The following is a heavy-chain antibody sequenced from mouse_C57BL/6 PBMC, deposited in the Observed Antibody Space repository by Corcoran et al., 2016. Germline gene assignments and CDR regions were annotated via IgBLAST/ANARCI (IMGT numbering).Heavy chain of an antibody. Sequence: QVQLQQSGAELVKPGASVKISCKASGYAFSSYWMNWVQQRPGKGLEWIRQIYPGDGDTNYNGKFKGKATLTADKSSSTAYMQLSSLTSEDSAVYFCASPDYGSSYGFAYWGQGTLVTVSA. J-gene: IGHJ3*01. CDR2: IYPGDGDT. D-gene: IGHD1-1*01. V-gene: IGHV1-80*01. CDR3: ASPDYGSSYGFAY. CDR1: GYAFSSYW.